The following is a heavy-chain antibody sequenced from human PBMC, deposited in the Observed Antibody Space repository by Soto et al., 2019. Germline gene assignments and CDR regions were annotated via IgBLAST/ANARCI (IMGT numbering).Heavy chain of an antibody. CDR2: TYYRSKWYK. D-gene: IGHD6-19*01. CDR1: GDSVSSNSAA. J-gene: IGHJ4*02. V-gene: IGHV6-1*01. Sequence: PSQTLSLTCXISGDSVSSNSAAWSWIRQSPSRGLEWLGRTYYRSKWYKDYAVSVKSRITINPDTSKNQFSLQLNSVTPEDTAVYYCARGDSSGWSRGGFDYWGQGTLVTVSS. CDR3: ARGDSSGWSRGGFDY.